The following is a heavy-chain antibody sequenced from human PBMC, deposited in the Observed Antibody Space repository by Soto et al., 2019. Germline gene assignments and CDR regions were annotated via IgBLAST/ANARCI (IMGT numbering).Heavy chain of an antibody. CDR3: AVVGAYHPY. CDR1: GFTFTSSG. CDR2: IVVGSGNT. J-gene: IGHJ4*02. V-gene: IGHV1-58*01. D-gene: IGHD1-26*01. Sequence: GASVKVSCKASGFTFTSSGVQWVRQARGQRLEWIGWIVVGSGNTNYAQKFQERVTITRDMSTSTAYMELSSLRSEDTAVYYCAVVGAYHPYWGQRTLVTGSS.